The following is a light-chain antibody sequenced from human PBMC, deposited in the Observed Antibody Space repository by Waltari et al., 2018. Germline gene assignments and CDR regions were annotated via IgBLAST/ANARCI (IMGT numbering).Light chain of an antibody. J-gene: IGKJ2*01. CDR1: QDISNF. CDR2: DAS. CDR3: QQYNNLLYT. V-gene: IGKV1-33*01. Sequence: DIQMTQSPSSLSASVGDRVTITCQASQDISNFLNWYQQKPGKAPRLLTYDASNLETGVPSRFSGSRSGTDFTFTISSLQPEDIATYYCQQYNNLLYTFGQGTRLEIK.